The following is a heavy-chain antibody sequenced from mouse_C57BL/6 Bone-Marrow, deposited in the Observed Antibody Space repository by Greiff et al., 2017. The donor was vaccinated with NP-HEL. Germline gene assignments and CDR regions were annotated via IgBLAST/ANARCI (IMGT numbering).Heavy chain of an antibody. CDR3: ARGGLYYGNYVGFAY. D-gene: IGHD2-1*01. Sequence: EVMLVESGGGLVKPGGSLKLSCAASGFTFSSYAMSWVRQTPEKRLEWVATISDGGSYTYYPDNVKGRFTISRDNAKNNLYLQMSHLKSEDTAMYYCARGGLYYGNYVGFAYWGQGTLVTVSA. J-gene: IGHJ3*01. CDR1: GFTFSSYA. CDR2: ISDGGSYT. V-gene: IGHV5-4*03.